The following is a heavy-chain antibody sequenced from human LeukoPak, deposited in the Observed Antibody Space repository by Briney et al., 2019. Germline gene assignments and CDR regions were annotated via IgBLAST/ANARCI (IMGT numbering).Heavy chain of an antibody. Sequence: PSETLSLTCTVSGGSVSSYYWSWIRQPAGKGLEWIGRIYTSGSTNYNPSLRGRVTISVDKSKNQFSLQLSSVTAADTAVYYCARDPGYDYADYIQDPFDIWDHGTMVAVSS. CDR3: ARDPGYDYADYIQDPFDI. V-gene: IGHV4-4*07. J-gene: IGHJ3*02. CDR2: IYTSGST. CDR1: GGSVSSYY. D-gene: IGHD4-17*01.